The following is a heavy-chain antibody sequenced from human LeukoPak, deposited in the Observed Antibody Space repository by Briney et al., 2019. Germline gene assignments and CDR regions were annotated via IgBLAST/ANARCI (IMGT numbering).Heavy chain of an antibody. CDR1: GGSISSGDYY. Sequence: SETLSLTCTVSGGSISSGDYYWSWIRQHPGKGLEWIGYIYYSGSTYYNPSLKSRVTISVDTSKNQFSLKLSSVTAADTAVYYCARDNTVALGSFDLWGRGTLVTVSS. J-gene: IGHJ2*01. D-gene: IGHD4-23*01. V-gene: IGHV4-31*03. CDR3: ARDNTVALGSFDL. CDR2: IYYSGST.